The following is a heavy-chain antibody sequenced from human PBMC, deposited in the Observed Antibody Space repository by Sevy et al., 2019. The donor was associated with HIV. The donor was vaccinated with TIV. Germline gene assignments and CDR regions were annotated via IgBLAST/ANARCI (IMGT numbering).Heavy chain of an antibody. D-gene: IGHD4-17*01. Sequence: GGSLRLSCMASGFTFSSSGMHWVRQGPGKGLQWVTFIRYDGSTKYYRESVKGRFTVSRDNSKNTLYLQMNSVRPEDTAVYYCAKMRSTTVTTSDAFDLWGQGTMVTVSS. CDR1: GFTFSSSG. CDR3: AKMRSTTVTTSDAFDL. J-gene: IGHJ3*01. V-gene: IGHV3-30*02. CDR2: IRYDGSTK.